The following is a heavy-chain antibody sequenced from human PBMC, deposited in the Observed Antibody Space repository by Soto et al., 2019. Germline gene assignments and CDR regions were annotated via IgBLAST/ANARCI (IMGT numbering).Heavy chain of an antibody. J-gene: IGHJ4*02. CDR2: INHSGST. Sequence: QVQLQQWGAGLLKPSETLSLTCAVYGGSFSGYYWSWIRQPPGKGLAWIGEINHSGSTNYNPSLKSRVNISEDTSKNQFSLKLSSVTATDTAVYYCARREYCSSTSCPLDYWGQGTLVTGSS. D-gene: IGHD2-2*01. V-gene: IGHV4-34*01. CDR3: ARREYCSSTSCPLDY. CDR1: GGSFSGYY.